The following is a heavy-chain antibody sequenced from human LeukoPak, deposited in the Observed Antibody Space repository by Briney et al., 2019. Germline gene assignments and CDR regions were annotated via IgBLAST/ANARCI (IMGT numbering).Heavy chain of an antibody. CDR3: ARDSAYSFDY. CDR1: EFTFSDYA. D-gene: IGHD4-11*01. V-gene: IGHV3-23*01. Sequence: GGSLRLSCTASEFTFSDYAMSWVRQAPGKGLEWVSAISSSGGRTYYGDSVKGRFTISRDNSKKTLYLQMNSLRDEDTAVYYCARDSAYSFDYWGQGTLVTVSS. J-gene: IGHJ4*02. CDR2: ISSSGGRT.